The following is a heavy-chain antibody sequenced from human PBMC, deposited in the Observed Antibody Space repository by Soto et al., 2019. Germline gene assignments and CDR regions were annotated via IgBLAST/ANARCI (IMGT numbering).Heavy chain of an antibody. Sequence: QVQLVQSGAEVKKPGASVKVSCKASGYTFTSYGISWVRQAPGQGIEWMGWISAYNGNRNYAQKLQGRVTMTTDTSTSTAYMELRSLRSDDTAVYYCARMTTVTTYYYYGMDVWGQGTTVTVSS. CDR3: ARMTTVTTYYYYGMDV. CDR1: GYTFTSYG. CDR2: ISAYNGNR. D-gene: IGHD4-4*01. V-gene: IGHV1-18*01. J-gene: IGHJ6*02.